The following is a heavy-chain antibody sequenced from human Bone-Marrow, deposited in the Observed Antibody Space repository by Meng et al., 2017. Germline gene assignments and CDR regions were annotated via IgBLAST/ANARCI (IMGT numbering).Heavy chain of an antibody. CDR2: IKQDGSEK. CDR1: GFTFSCYW. D-gene: IGHD5-24*01. CDR3: ARDLEMATMSPFFDY. J-gene: IGHJ4*02. V-gene: IGHV3-7*01. Sequence: GESLKISCAVSGFTFSCYWMRWVRQAPGEGLEWVATIKQDGSEKSYVDSVKGRFTISRDNAKNSLYPQMNSLRAEDTAVYYCARDLEMATMSPFFDYWGQGTLVTVSS.